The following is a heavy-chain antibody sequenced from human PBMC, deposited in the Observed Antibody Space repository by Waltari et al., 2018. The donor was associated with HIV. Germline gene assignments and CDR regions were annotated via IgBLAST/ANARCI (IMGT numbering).Heavy chain of an antibody. V-gene: IGHV1-69-2*01. Sequence: EVQLLQSGPEVRKPGATVEISCQVSGSTFPAYYMHRIQQAPGKGRKWMGLVDPQDGSSMFAQNFQGRVTITADTSTDTAYMELRSLRSEDTAKYYCTIGGGGGRPGGSWGQGTLVTVSS. J-gene: IGHJ4*02. CDR2: VDPQDGSS. D-gene: IGHD2-21*01. CDR3: TIGGGGGRPGGS. CDR1: GSTFPAYY.